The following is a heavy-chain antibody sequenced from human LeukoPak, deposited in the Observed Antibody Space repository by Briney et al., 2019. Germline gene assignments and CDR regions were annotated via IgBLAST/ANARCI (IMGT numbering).Heavy chain of an antibody. CDR1: GGSISTSNYY. J-gene: IGHJ5*02. Sequence: SETLSLTCTVSGGSISTSNYYWGWIRQPPGKGLEWIGNIFYSGSTYYSPSLRSRVTISLDTSRNQFSLKLNSVTAADTAVYYCATGGPFTVSGVGDNWLDPWGQGTLVAVSS. CDR3: ATGGPFTVSGVGDNWLDP. V-gene: IGHV4-39*07. D-gene: IGHD3-3*01. CDR2: IFYSGST.